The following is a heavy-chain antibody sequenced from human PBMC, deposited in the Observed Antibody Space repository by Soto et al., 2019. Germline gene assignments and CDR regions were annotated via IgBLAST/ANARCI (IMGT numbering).Heavy chain of an antibody. CDR2: ISYDGSNK. D-gene: IGHD5-12*01. CDR1: GFTFSSYA. Sequence: QVQLVESGGGVVQPGRSLRLSCAASGFTFSSYAMHWVRQAAGKGLEWVAVISYDGSNKYYADSVKGRFTISRDNSKNTLYLQMNSLRAEDTAVYYCARDGSAINPEYFQHWGQGTLVTVSS. V-gene: IGHV3-30-3*01. J-gene: IGHJ1*01. CDR3: ARDGSAINPEYFQH.